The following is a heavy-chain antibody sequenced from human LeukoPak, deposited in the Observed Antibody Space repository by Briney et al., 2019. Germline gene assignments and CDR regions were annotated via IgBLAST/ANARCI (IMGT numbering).Heavy chain of an antibody. CDR2: IKSKTDGGTT. D-gene: IGHD2-21*02. V-gene: IGHV3-15*01. CDR1: GFTFSNAW. CDR3: TTGRPHCGGDCYLGPYYYYYGMDV. J-gene: IGHJ6*02. Sequence: KPGGSLRLSCAASGFTFSNAWMSWVRQAPGKGLEWVGRIKSKTDGGTTDYAAPVKGRFTISRDDSKNTLYLQMNSLKTEDTAVYYCTTGRPHCGGDCYLGPYYYYYGMDVWGQGTTVTVSS.